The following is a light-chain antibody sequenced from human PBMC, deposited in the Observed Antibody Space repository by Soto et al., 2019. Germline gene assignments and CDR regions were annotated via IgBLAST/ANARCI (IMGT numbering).Light chain of an antibody. Sequence: QAVLTQEPSLTVSPGGTVTLTCGSSTGTVTSSHYPYWFQQKPGQAPRTLIYDTSNRHSWAPARFSGSLLGGKAALTLSGWLPEDASDYGCLLSDRGVWVFGGGTKVTDL. CDR2: DTS. J-gene: IGLJ3*02. V-gene: IGLV7-46*01. CDR3: LLSDRGVWV. CDR1: TGTVTSSHY.